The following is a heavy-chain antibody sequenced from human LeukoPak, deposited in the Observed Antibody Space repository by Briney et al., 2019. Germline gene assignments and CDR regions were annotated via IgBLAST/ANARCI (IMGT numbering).Heavy chain of an antibody. J-gene: IGHJ4*02. CDR2: INPDGNKK. CDR1: GLTFSSSW. CDR3: AKAWTGYCSSTSCYEFDY. Sequence: PGGSLRLSCAVSGLTFSSSWMDWVRQAPGKGLEWVASINPDGNKKYSADSVKGRFTISRDNAENSLYLQMNSLRAEDTAVYYCAKAWTGYCSSTSCYEFDYWGQGTLVTVSS. V-gene: IGHV3-7*03. D-gene: IGHD2-2*01.